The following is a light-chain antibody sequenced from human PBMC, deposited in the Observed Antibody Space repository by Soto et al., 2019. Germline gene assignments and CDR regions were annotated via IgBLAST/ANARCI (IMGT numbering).Light chain of an antibody. V-gene: IGKV2-28*01. CDR2: LGS. CDR1: QTLLHSNGYNY. CDR3: LQPLHPPWT. J-gene: IGKJ1*01. Sequence: DIVMTQSPLSLPVTPGEPASISCRSSQTLLHSNGYNYLDWYLQKPGQSPQLLIYLGSNRASGVPDRFSGSGSGTGFTLKISRVEADDVGVYYCLQPLHPPWTFGQGTNVDI.